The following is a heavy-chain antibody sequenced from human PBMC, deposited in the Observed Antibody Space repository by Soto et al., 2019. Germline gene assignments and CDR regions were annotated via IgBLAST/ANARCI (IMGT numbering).Heavy chain of an antibody. V-gene: IGHV1-69*02. Sequence: GASVKVSCKASGGTFSSYTISWVRQAPGQGLEWMGRIIPILGIANYAQKFQGRVTITADKSTSTAYMELSSLRSEDTAVYYCAISVLYHSAFDIWGQGTMVTVSS. J-gene: IGHJ3*02. CDR3: AISVLYHSAFDI. CDR1: GGTFSSYT. CDR2: IIPILGIA. D-gene: IGHD2-15*01.